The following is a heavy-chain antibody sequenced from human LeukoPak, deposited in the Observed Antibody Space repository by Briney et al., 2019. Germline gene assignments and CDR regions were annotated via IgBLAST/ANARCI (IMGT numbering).Heavy chain of an antibody. D-gene: IGHD6-6*01. V-gene: IGHV5-51*01. CDR3: ARQTWGSSSTTPLDY. Sequence: GESLKISCKGSGYSFSNYWIGWVRQMPGKGLEWMGIIYPGDSDTRYSPSFQGQVTISADKSISTAYLQWSSLKASDTAMYYCARQTWGSSSTTPLDYWGQGTLVTVSS. CDR1: GYSFSNYW. CDR2: IYPGDSDT. J-gene: IGHJ4*02.